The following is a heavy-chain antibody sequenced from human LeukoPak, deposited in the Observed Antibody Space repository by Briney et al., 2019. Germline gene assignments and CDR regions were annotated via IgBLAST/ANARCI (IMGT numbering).Heavy chain of an antibody. CDR3: AKSSVVVVPAAIFDY. Sequence: GGSLRLSCAASGFTFSSYAMSWVREAPGKGLEWVSAISGSGGSTYYADSVKGRFTISRDNSKNTLYLQMNSLRAEDTAVYYCAKSSVVVVPAAIFDYWGQGTLVTVSS. D-gene: IGHD2-2*02. J-gene: IGHJ4*02. CDR1: GFTFSSYA. V-gene: IGHV3-23*01. CDR2: ISGSGGST.